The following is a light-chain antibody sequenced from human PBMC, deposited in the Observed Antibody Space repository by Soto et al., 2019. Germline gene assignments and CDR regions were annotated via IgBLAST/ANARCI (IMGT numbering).Light chain of an antibody. CDR1: GGDIGTYKY. CDR3: TAYAGGSNGV. J-gene: IGLJ3*02. Sequence: QSALTQPPSASGSPGQSVTISCTGTGGDIGTYKYVSWYQQHPGQAPKLIIYEVSKRPSGVPGRFFGSKSGNTASLTVSGLQSEDEADYSCTAYAGGSNGVCGGGTKLTVL. CDR2: EVS. V-gene: IGLV2-8*01.